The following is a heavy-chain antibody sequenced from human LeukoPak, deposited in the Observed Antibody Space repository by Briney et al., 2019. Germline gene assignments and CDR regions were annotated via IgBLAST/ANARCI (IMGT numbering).Heavy chain of an antibody. CDR3: AMIGSPTPFDY. CDR1: GFTFSSYA. V-gene: IGHV3-30-3*01. J-gene: IGHJ4*02. Sequence: GGSLRLSCAASGFTFSSYAMQWVRQAPGKGREWVAFISYDGSNKYYAHSVKARFTISRENSKNTLYLQMNSLRAEDTAVYYCAMIGSPTPFDYWGQGTLVTASS. CDR2: ISYDGSNK. D-gene: IGHD1-26*01.